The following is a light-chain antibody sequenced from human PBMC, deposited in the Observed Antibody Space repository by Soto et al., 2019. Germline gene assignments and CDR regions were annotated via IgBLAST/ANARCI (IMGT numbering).Light chain of an antibody. CDR2: DAS. V-gene: IGKV1-5*01. CDR1: QSISHF. CDR3: QQYTSYSRA. Sequence: DIQMTQSPSTLSASVGDRVTITCRASQSISHFLAWYQQKPGKVPKLLIYDASNLASGVPSRFSGSGSGKDFTLTISGLQPDDFTTYYCQQYTSYSRAFGQGTKGEI. J-gene: IGKJ1*01.